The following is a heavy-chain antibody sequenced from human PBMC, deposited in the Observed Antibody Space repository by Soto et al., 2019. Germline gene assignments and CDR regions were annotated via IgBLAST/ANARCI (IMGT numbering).Heavy chain of an antibody. J-gene: IGHJ6*02. V-gene: IGHV1-69*13. Sequence: GASVKVSCKASGGTFSSYAISWVRQAPGQGLEWMGGIIPIFGTANYAQKFQGRVTITADESTSTAYMELSSLRSEDTAVYYCAGDYYDSSGYDEPYYYYGMDVWGQGTTVTVS. CDR2: IIPIFGTA. CDR3: AGDYYDSSGYDEPYYYYGMDV. D-gene: IGHD3-22*01. CDR1: GGTFSSYA.